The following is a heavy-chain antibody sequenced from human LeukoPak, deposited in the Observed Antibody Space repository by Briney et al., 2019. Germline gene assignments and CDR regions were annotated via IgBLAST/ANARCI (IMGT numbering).Heavy chain of an antibody. Sequence: PSETLSLTCAVYGGSFSGYYWSWIRQPPGKGLEWIGEINHSGSTNYNPSLKSRVTISVDTSKNQFSLKLSSVTAADTAVYYCACRTTTYFDYWGQGTLVTVSS. CDR2: INHSGST. J-gene: IGHJ4*02. D-gene: IGHD1-26*01. CDR3: ACRTTTYFDY. CDR1: GGSFSGYY. V-gene: IGHV4-34*01.